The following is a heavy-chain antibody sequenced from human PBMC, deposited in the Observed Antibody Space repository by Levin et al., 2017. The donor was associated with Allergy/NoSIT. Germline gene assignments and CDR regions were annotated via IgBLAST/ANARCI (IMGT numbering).Heavy chain of an antibody. CDR3: ARDRGTDPSYDYGMHV. D-gene: IGHD1-1*01. J-gene: IGHJ6*02. Sequence: SETLSLTCTVSGGSISSYYWSWIRQPPGKGLEWIGYVHYSGSTKYNPSLKSRVTISVDTSRNQFSLKLRSVTAADTAVYYCARDRGTDPSYDYGMHVWGQGTTVTVSS. CDR1: GGSISSYY. CDR2: VHYSGST. V-gene: IGHV4-59*01.